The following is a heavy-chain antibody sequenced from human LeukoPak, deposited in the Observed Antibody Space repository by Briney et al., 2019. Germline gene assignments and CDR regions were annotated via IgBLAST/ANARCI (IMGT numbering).Heavy chain of an antibody. D-gene: IGHD1-26*01. V-gene: IGHV4-39*01. CDR1: GSSISSSSYY. CDR2: IYYSGSS. Sequence: SETLSLTCTVSGSSISSSSYYWGWIRQPPGKGLEWIGSIYYSGSSYYNPSLKSRVTISVDTSKNQFSLKLSAVTAADTAVYYCASQVGYSGPEILWGQGTLVTVSS. J-gene: IGHJ4*02. CDR3: ASQVGYSGPEIL.